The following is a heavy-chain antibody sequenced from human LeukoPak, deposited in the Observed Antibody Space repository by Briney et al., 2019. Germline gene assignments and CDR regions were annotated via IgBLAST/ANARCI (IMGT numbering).Heavy chain of an antibody. CDR2: ISYDGSNK. CDR3: AREIPVFLGIVVVPAAIARRGGMDV. J-gene: IGHJ6*04. V-gene: IGHV3-30*04. Sequence: GRSLRLSCAASGFTFSSYAMHWVRQAPGKGLEWVAVISYDGSNKYYADSVKGRFTISRDNSKNTLYLQMNSLRAEDTAAYYCAREIPVFLGIVVVPAAIARRGGMDVWGKGATVTVSS. CDR1: GFTFSSYA. D-gene: IGHD2-2*03.